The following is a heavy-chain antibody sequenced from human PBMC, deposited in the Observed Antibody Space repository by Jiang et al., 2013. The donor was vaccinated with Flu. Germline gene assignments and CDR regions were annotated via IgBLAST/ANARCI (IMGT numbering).Heavy chain of an antibody. CDR1: GGSISSSTYF. Sequence: GLVKPSETLSLTCTVSGGSISSSTYFWAWIRQPPGKGLEWIGSVYDSGSAWYNPSLKSRVTISVDTSKSQFSLKVRSVIAADAAVYFCARAQKYSGFELPYFDYWGQGTRVTVSS. CDR2: VYDSGSA. CDR3: ARAQKYSGFELPYFDY. J-gene: IGHJ4*02. V-gene: IGHV4-39*07. D-gene: IGHD5-12*01.